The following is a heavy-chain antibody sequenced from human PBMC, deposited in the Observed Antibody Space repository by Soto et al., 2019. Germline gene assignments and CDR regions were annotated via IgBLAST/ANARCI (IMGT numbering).Heavy chain of an antibody. V-gene: IGHV3-74*01. D-gene: IGHD6-6*01. CDR3: ATGATRKFFYY. CDR2: ISGDGSSV. CDR1: GFIFSNNW. J-gene: IGHJ4*02. Sequence: PGGSLRLSCAASGFIFSNNWMHWVRQTPEEGLVWVSRISGDGSSVYYEDSVRSRFIISRDNTRNTLYLHMDSLRAEDKGVYYCATGATRKFFYYWGLGTLVTVS.